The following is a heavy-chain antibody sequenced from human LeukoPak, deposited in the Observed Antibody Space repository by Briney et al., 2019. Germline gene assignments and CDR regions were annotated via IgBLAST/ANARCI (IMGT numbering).Heavy chain of an antibody. J-gene: IGHJ5*02. V-gene: IGHV3-11*01. CDR1: GFTFNDYY. Sequence: GGSLRLSCAATGFTFNDYYMSWIRQAPGKGLEWLSYINIGGTNTHYADSVKGRFTISRDNAKKSLYLEMNNLRAEDTAVYYCATDGTGFDTWGQGVLVTVSS. CDR2: INIGGTNT. CDR3: ATDGTGFDT.